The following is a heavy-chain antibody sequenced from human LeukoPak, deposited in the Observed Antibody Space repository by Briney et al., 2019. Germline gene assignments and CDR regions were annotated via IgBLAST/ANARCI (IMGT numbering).Heavy chain of an antibody. J-gene: IGHJ3*02. CDR1: GYSFTSYW. CDR2: IYPGDSDT. V-gene: IGHV5-51*01. Sequence: GESLKISCKGSGYSFTSYWIGWVCQMPGKGLEWMGIIYPGDSDTRYSPSFQGQVTISADKSISTAYLQWSSLKASDTAMYYCARLRMDTAMGRDAFDIWGQGTMVTVSS. CDR3: ARLRMDTAMGRDAFDI. D-gene: IGHD5-18*01.